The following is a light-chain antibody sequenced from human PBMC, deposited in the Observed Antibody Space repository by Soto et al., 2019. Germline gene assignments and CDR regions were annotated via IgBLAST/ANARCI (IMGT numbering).Light chain of an antibody. CDR3: QQSYTTPHT. CDR2: AAS. CDR1: QSISSF. Sequence: DIQMTQSPSSLSASVGDRVTITCRASQSISSFLNWYQHKPGKAPKFLIYAASSLQSGVPSRFSGSGSGTDFTLTISSLQPEDFATYYCQQSYTTPHTFGQGTNLEIK. J-gene: IGKJ2*01. V-gene: IGKV1-39*01.